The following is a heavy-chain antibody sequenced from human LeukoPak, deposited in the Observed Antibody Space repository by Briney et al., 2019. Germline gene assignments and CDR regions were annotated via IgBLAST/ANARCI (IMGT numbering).Heavy chain of an antibody. CDR3: ASPVGATTVRAFDI. V-gene: IGHV3-23*01. J-gene: IGHJ3*02. Sequence: PGGSLRLSCAASGLTFRNYAMTWVRQAPGKGLEWVSTISADGASTFYADSVRGRFTISRDNSENTLYLQMDSLKTEDTAVYYCASPVGATTVRAFDIWGQGTMVTVSS. CDR1: GLTFRNYA. D-gene: IGHD1-26*01. CDR2: ISADGAST.